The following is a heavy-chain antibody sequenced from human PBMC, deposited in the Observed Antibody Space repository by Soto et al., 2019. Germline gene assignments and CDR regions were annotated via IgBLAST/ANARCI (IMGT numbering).Heavy chain of an antibody. CDR1: EGTFNNYA. Sequence: QVQLVQSGAEVKKPGSSVRVSCKPSEGTFNNYAISWVRQAPGQGLEWMGGIIPLFDAVKYAQKFQGRVTITADNSTSTAYMELDPLTSADTAVYYCARDDALRESSGYVYLDYWGQGPPVTVTS. CDR2: IIPLFDAV. J-gene: IGHJ4*02. V-gene: IGHV1-69*06. CDR3: ARDDALRESSGYVYLDY. D-gene: IGHD3-22*01.